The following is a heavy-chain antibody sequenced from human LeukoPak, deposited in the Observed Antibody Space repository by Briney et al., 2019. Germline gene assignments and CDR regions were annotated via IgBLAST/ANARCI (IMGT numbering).Heavy chain of an antibody. CDR3: ARDESYCSGGSCPDY. V-gene: IGHV3-9*01. CDR1: GFTFDDYA. D-gene: IGHD2-15*01. CDR2: ISWNSGSI. J-gene: IGHJ4*02. Sequence: GRSLRLSCAASGFTFDDYAMHWVRQAPGKGLEWVSGISWNSGSIGYADSVKGRFTISRDNAKNSLYLQMNSLRAEDTAVYYCARDESYCSGGSCPDYWGQGTLVTVSS.